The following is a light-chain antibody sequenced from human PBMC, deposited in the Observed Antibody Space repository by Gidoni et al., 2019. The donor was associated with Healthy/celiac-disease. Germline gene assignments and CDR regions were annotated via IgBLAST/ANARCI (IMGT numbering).Light chain of an antibody. CDR2: EVS. V-gene: IGLV2-14*01. J-gene: IGLJ1*01. CDR3: SSYTSSSTLYV. Sequence: QSAMTQPASVSGSTGQSITISCTGTSRDVGGYNYVSWYQQHPGKAPKLMIYEVSNRPSGVSNRFSGSKSGNTASLTISGLQAEDEADYYCSSYTSSSTLYVFGTGTKFTVL. CDR1: SRDVGGYNY.